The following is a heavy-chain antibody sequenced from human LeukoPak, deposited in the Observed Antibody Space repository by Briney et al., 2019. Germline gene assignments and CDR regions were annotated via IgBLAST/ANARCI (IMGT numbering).Heavy chain of an antibody. CDR2: ISSNGGRT. J-gene: IGHJ4*02. Sequence: PGGSLRLSCAASGFTFRSYGMHWVRQAPGKGLEYVSAISSNGGRTYYANSVKARFTISRDNSKNTLYLQMGSLRAEDMAVYYCARYCNGVTCYSGYDYWGQGTLVTVSS. D-gene: IGHD2-15*01. CDR1: GFTFRSYG. CDR3: ARYCNGVTCYSGYDY. V-gene: IGHV3-64*01.